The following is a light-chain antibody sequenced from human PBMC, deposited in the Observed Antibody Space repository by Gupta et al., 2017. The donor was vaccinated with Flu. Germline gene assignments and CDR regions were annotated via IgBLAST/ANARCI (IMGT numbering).Light chain of an antibody. J-gene: IGLJ1*01. CDR1: SLRSYY. CDR2: SKN. V-gene: IGLV3-19*01. CDR3: TSRDRSGAQYV. Sequence: GDSLRSYYASWYQQKPGQAPVIVISSKNNRPSGIPDRFSGSSSGNTASLTITGAQAEDDADYYWTSRDRSGAQYVFGTGTKVTVL.